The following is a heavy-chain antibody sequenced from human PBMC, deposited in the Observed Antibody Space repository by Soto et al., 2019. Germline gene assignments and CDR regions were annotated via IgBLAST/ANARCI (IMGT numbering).Heavy chain of an antibody. J-gene: IGHJ4*02. CDR3: ASGGWGSSWYEGGSRIDY. CDR1: GFTFSSCD. D-gene: IGHD6-13*01. V-gene: IGHV3-13*01. Sequence: EVQLVESGGGLVQPGGSLRLSCAASGFTFSSCDMHWVRQVAGKGLEWVSAIGVAGDTYYPYSVKGRFTISRENAKNSLYPQMNSLRAEDTAVYYCASGGWGSSWYEGGSRIDYWGQGTLVTVSS. CDR2: IGVAGDT.